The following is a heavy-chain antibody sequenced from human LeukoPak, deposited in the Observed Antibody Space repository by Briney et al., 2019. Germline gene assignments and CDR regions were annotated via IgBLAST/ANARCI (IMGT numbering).Heavy chain of an antibody. CDR3: ASVYIVVVPALGATWFDP. Sequence: GASVKVSCKASGYTFTSYGISWVRQPPGQGLEWMGRICAYNGNTNYAQKLQDRVTMTTDTSTSTAYMELRSLRSDDTAVYYCASVYIVVVPALGATWFDPWGQGTLVTVSS. J-gene: IGHJ5*02. V-gene: IGHV1-18*01. CDR1: GYTFTSYG. CDR2: ICAYNGNT. D-gene: IGHD2-2*01.